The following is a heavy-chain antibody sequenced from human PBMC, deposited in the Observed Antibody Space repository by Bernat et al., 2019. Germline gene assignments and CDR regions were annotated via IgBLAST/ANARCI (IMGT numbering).Heavy chain of an antibody. V-gene: IGHV3-30*02. CDR3: AKERLRRDGMDV. D-gene: IGHD4-17*01. Sequence: QVQLVESGGGVVQPGGSLRLSCAASGFTFSSYGMHWVRQAPGKGLEWVAFIWYDGSNKYYADSVKGRFTISRDNSKNTLYLQMNSLRAEDTAVYYCAKERLRRDGMDVWGPGTTVTVSS. CDR1: GFTFSSYG. CDR2: IWYDGSNK. J-gene: IGHJ6*02.